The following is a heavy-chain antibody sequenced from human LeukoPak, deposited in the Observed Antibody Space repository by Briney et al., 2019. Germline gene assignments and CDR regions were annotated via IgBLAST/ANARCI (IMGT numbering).Heavy chain of an antibody. CDR1: GFSLSSYG. D-gene: IGHD1/OR15-1a*01. Sequence: GGSLRLSCEASGFSLSSYGMHWARQAPGKGPEWLSYFSSSGDTIYYADSVKGRFTISRDNAKNSLNLHMNSLRAEDTAVYYCAREGTRGFFDSWGQGTLVTVSS. J-gene: IGHJ4*02. V-gene: IGHV3-48*04. CDR3: AREGTRGFFDS. CDR2: FSSSGDTI.